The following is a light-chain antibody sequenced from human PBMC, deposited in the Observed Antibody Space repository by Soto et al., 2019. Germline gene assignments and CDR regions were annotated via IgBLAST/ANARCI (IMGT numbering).Light chain of an antibody. Sequence: QSVLTQPRSVSVSPGQSVTLSCTGTSSDVGGYHYVSWYQHHPGKAPKIIIYDVNKRPSGVPDRFFGSKSGNTASLTISGLQTEDEADYYCCSYAGSYTVVFGGGTKLTVL. CDR3: CSYAGSYTVV. CDR1: SSDVGGYHY. CDR2: DVN. J-gene: IGLJ2*01. V-gene: IGLV2-11*01.